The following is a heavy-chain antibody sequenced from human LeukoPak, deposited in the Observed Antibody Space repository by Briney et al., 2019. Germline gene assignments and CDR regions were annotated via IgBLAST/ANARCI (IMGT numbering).Heavy chain of an antibody. CDR2: IYYSGST. CDR3: ARLSILTGRWAFDI. V-gene: IGHV4-39*07. Sequence: SETLSLTCTVSGGSISSSSYYWGWIRQPPGKGLEWIESIYYSGSTNYNPSLKSRVTISVDTSKNQFSLKLSSVTAADTAVYYCARLSILTGRWAFDIWGQGTMVTVSS. CDR1: GGSISSSSYY. D-gene: IGHD3-9*01. J-gene: IGHJ3*02.